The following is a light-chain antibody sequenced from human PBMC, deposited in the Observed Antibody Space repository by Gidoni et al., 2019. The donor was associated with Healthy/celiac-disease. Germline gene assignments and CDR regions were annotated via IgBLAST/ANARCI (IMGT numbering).Light chain of an antibody. J-gene: IGKJ1*01. CDR3: QQYYSYHPWT. Sequence: AIRMTQSPSSFSASTGDRVTITCRASQGISSYLAWYQQKPGKAPKPLIYAASTLQSGVPSRFSGSGSGTDFTLTISCLQSEDFATYYCQQYYSYHPWTFGQGTRVEIK. V-gene: IGKV1-8*01. CDR1: QGISSY. CDR2: AAS.